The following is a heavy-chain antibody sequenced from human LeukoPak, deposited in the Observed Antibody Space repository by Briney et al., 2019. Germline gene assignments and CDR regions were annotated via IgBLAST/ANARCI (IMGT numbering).Heavy chain of an antibody. D-gene: IGHD3-10*01. CDR3: AKDLPPYGSGTGDAFDI. Sequence: PGGSLRLSCAASGLTFSSYGMHWVRQAPGKGLEWVAVISYDGSNKYYADSVKGRFTISRDNSKNTLYLQMNSLRAEDTAVYYCAKDLPPYGSGTGDAFDIWGQGTMVTVSS. CDR2: ISYDGSNK. V-gene: IGHV3-30*18. CDR1: GLTFSSYG. J-gene: IGHJ3*02.